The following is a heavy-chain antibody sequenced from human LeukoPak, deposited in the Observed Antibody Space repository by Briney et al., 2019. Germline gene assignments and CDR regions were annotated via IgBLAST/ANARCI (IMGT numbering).Heavy chain of an antibody. CDR3: TWGSGSYYNSPDAFDI. CDR1: GFTFGDYA. CDR2: IRSKAYGGTT. V-gene: IGHV3-49*04. Sequence: GGSLRLSCTASGFTFGDYAMSWVRQAPGKGLEWVGFIRSKAYGGTTEYAASVKGRFTISRDDSKSIAYLQMNSLKTEDTAVYYCTWGSGSYYNSPDAFDIWGQGTMVTVSS. J-gene: IGHJ3*02. D-gene: IGHD3-10*01.